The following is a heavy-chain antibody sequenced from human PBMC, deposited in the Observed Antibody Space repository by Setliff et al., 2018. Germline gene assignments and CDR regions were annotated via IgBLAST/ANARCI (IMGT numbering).Heavy chain of an antibody. Sequence: SETLSLTCTVSGGSISDYYWSWIRQAPGKGLEWIGYIYYGGSTNYNPSLNSRVAISVDTSKNQFSLKVTSVAAADTAVYYCARHMVWSGDEDWGPGTLVTVSS. V-gene: IGHV4-59*08. CDR2: IYYGGST. J-gene: IGHJ4*02. CDR1: GGSISDYY. CDR3: ARHMVWSGDED. D-gene: IGHD5-12*01.